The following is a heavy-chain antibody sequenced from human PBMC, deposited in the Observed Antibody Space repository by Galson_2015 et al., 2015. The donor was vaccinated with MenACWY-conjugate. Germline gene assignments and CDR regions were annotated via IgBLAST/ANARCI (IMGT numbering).Heavy chain of an antibody. CDR1: GFVFSSYT. Sequence: SLRLSCAAPGFVFSSYTMHWVRQAPGEGLECISTISPSGSNTFYADSAKGRFSISRDNSKTTVYLHMSSLRPEDTAVYYCVKAWYSRDWYSLYNFLFQHWGQGTRVIVSS. J-gene: IGHJ1*01. D-gene: IGHD6-19*01. V-gene: IGHV3-64D*09. CDR2: ISPSGSNT. CDR3: VKAWYSRDWYSLYNFLFQH.